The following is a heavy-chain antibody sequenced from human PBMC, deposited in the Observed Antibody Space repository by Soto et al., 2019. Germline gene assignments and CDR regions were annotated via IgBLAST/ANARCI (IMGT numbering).Heavy chain of an antibody. Sequence: ASVKVSCKASGGTFSSYAISWVRQAPGEGLEWMGGILPIFGTANYAQKFPGRVTITADESTSTAYMELSSLRSEDTAVYYCARPVAGHYYYYYGMDVWGQGTTVTVSS. CDR2: ILPIFGTA. V-gene: IGHV1-69*13. D-gene: IGHD2-15*01. CDR3: ARPVAGHYYYYYGMDV. CDR1: GGTFSSYA. J-gene: IGHJ6*02.